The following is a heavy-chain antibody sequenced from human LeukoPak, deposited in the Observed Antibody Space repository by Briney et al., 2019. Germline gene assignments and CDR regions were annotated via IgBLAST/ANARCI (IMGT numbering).Heavy chain of an antibody. J-gene: IGHJ3*02. Sequence: GGSLRLSCAASGFTFSSYAMSWVRQAPGKGLEWVSAISGSGGSTYYADSVKGRFTISRDNSENTLYLQMNSLRAEDTAVYYCAKPPNHLERPSPFDIWGQGTMVTVSS. CDR3: AKPPNHLERPSPFDI. V-gene: IGHV3-23*01. D-gene: IGHD1-1*01. CDR2: ISGSGGST. CDR1: GFTFSSYA.